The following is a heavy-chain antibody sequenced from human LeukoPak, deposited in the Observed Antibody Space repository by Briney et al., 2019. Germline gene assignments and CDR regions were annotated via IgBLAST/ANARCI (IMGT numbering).Heavy chain of an antibody. J-gene: IGHJ5*02. CDR2: INQDESSQ. CDR3: VASLIVATIVDWFDP. D-gene: IGHD5-12*01. Sequence: PGGSLRLSCAASGFTFSNYWMSWVRQAPGKGLEWVANINQDESSQYYVDAVRGRFTISRDNAKNSLNLQMNSLRAEDTAVYYCVASLIVATIVDWFDPWGQGTLVTVSS. V-gene: IGHV3-7*01. CDR1: GFTFSNYW.